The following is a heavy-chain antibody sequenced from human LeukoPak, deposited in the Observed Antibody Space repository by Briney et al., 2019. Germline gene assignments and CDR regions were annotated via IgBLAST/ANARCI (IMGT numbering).Heavy chain of an antibody. CDR1: GLTFSSYG. CDR3: ANDWGCIDY. Sequence: GRSLRLSCAASGLTFSSYGMHWVRQAPARGLEWVAVISYDGSKKYYADYVKGRFTISRDNSKNTLYLQMNSVRAEDTAVYFSANDWGCIDYWGQGTLVTVSS. V-gene: IGHV3-30*18. D-gene: IGHD2-8*02. CDR2: ISYDGSKK. J-gene: IGHJ4*02.